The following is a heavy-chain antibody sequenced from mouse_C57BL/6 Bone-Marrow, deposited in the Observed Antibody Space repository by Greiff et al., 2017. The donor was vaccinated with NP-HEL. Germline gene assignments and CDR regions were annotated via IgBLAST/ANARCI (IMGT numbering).Heavy chain of an antibody. V-gene: IGHV1-69*01. CDR1: GYTFTSYW. J-gene: IGHJ4*01. Sequence: VQLQQSGAELVMPGASVKLSCKASGYTFTSYWMHWVKQRPGQGLEWIGEIDPSDSYTNYNQKFKGKSTLTVDKSSSTAYMQLSSLTSEDSAVYYCARARYYAMDYWGQGTSVTVSS. CDR2: IDPSDSYT. CDR3: ARARYYAMDY.